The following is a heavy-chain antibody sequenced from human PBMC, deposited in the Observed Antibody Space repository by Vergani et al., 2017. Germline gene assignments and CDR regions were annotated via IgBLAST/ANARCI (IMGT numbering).Heavy chain of an antibody. D-gene: IGHD2-2*01. J-gene: IGHJ4*02. CDR1: GDSMNTYY. CDR3: ARVISGYQLLNDY. V-gene: IGHV4-30-4*08. CDR2: IYYSGST. Sequence: QVQLQESGPGLVKPSETLSLTCSVSGDSMNTYYWSWIRQPPGKGLEWIGYIYYSGSTYYNPSLKSRVTISVDTSKNQFSLKLSSVTAADTAVYYCARVISGYQLLNDYWGQGTLVTVSS.